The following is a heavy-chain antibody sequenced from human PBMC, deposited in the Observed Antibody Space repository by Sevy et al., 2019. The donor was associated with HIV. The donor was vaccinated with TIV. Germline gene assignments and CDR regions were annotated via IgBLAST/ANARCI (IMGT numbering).Heavy chain of an antibody. V-gene: IGHV4-38-2*02. Sequence: SETLSLTCTVSGYSISSGYLWGWIRQPPGKGLEWIGSVDHNGNTYYNPSLKSRVTTSVDTSKNQFSLRLSSVTAADTAVYYCANFGRLLIINGDAFDVWGQGTMVTVSS. J-gene: IGHJ3*01. CDR2: VDHNGNT. CDR1: GYSISSGYL. D-gene: IGHD3-9*01. CDR3: ANFGRLLIINGDAFDV.